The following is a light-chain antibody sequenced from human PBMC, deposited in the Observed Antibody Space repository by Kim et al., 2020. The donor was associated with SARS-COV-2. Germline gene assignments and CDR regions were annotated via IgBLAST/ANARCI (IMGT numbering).Light chain of an antibody. CDR1: HGIDNW. J-gene: IGKJ1*01. V-gene: IGKV1-12*01. CDR3: QQTISLPRT. Sequence: DIQMTQSPSIVSASVGDRVTITCRASHGIDNWLAWYQQKPGKAPELLIYSASSLQSGVPSRFSGSGSGTDFTLTISSLQPEDFASYYCQQTISLPRTFGQGTKVDIK. CDR2: SAS.